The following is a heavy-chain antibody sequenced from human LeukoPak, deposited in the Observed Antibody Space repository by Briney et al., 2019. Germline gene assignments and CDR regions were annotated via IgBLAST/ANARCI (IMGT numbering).Heavy chain of an antibody. Sequence: ASVKVSCKVSGYTLTELSMHWVRQAPGKGLEWMGGFDPEDGETIYAQKFQGRVTMTEDTSTDTAYMELSSLRSEDTAVYYCAKGASLASQLDYWGQGTLVTVSS. D-gene: IGHD2-2*01. V-gene: IGHV1-24*01. CDR3: AKGASLASQLDY. CDR1: GYTLTELS. CDR2: FDPEDGET. J-gene: IGHJ4*02.